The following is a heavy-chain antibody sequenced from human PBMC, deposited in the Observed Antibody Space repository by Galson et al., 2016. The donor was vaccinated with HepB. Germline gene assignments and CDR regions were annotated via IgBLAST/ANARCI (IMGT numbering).Heavy chain of an antibody. V-gene: IGHV1-69*01. CDR3: ARAGSAWSLVAFDI. J-gene: IGHJ3*02. CDR1: GGTFKRFA. Sequence: SCKASGGTFKRFAFSWVRQAPGQGLEWLGGIIPIFRAPKYAQKFQGRVTITADESTSTAYMELSSLRSEDTAVYYCARAGSAWSLVAFDIWGQGTVVTVSS. D-gene: IGHD6-19*01. CDR2: IIPIFRAP.